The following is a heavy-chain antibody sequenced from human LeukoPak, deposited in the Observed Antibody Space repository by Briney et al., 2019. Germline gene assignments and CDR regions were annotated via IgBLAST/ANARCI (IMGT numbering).Heavy chain of an antibody. V-gene: IGHV3-49*03. Sequence: GGSLRLSCTASGFTFGDYAMTWFRQAPGKGLEWVAFIRSKADGGTTENAASVKGRFTISRDDSKSIAYLQMNSLKTEDTAVYYCTRDRTGDRTDAFDIWGQGTMVTVSS. CDR3: TRDRTGDRTDAFDI. J-gene: IGHJ3*02. CDR1: GFTFGDYA. CDR2: IRSKADGGTT. D-gene: IGHD7-27*01.